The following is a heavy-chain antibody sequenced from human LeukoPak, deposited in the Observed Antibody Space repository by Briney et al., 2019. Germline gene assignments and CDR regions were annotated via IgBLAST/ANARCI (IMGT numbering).Heavy chain of an antibody. Sequence: GASLRLSCKVTGFIFSDYFGSWIRQAPGKGLEWIAYISTRGNFIFYSDSVKGRVTISRDDTKNSLYLQMNSLHDADTAVYYCASGLSDGVTYAFEIWGQGPMVPVSS. CDR2: ISTRGNFI. D-gene: IGHD3-3*01. V-gene: IGHV3-11*01. CDR3: ASGLSDGVTYAFEI. CDR1: GFIFSDYF. J-gene: IGHJ3*02.